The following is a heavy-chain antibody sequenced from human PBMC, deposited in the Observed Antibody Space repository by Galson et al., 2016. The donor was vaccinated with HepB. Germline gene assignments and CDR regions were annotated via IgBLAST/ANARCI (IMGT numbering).Heavy chain of an antibody. V-gene: IGHV4-39*01. CDR3: ISFPLSSTWFSFNY. CDR2: IYFTGST. J-gene: IGHJ4*02. Sequence: ETLSLTCSVTGGSISSNTNYWGWIRQAPGRGLEWIGSIYFTGSTYYNPSLKSRVSMSVATSKNQFSLKVISVTAADTALYYCISFPLSSTWFSFNYWGQGTLVTVSS. D-gene: IGHD6-13*01. CDR1: GGSISSNTNY.